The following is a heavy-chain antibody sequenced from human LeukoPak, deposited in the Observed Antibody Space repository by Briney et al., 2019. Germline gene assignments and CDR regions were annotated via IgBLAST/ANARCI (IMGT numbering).Heavy chain of an antibody. D-gene: IGHD3-9*01. CDR1: GYTFTSYY. V-gene: IGHV1-46*01. J-gene: IGHJ4*02. CDR3: ARINADDILTGYFYY. CDR2: INPSGGST. Sequence: ASVKVSCKASGYTFTSYYMHWVRQAPGQGLEWMGIINPSGGSTSYAQKFQGRVTITADESTSTAYMELSSLRSEDTAVYYCARINADDILTGYFYYWGQGTLVTVSS.